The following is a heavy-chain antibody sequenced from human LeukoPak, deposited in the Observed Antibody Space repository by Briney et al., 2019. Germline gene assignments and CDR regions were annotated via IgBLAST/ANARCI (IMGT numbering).Heavy chain of an antibody. Sequence: ETLSLTCTVSGGSISSYYWSWIRQPPGKGLEWIGYIYYSGRTNYNPSLKSRVTISVDTSKNQFSLKLSSVTAADTAVYYCARAGTPITMIVVESNWFDPWGQGTLVTVSS. CDR3: ARAGTPITMIVVESNWFDP. CDR1: GGSISSYY. CDR2: IYYSGRT. J-gene: IGHJ5*02. D-gene: IGHD3-22*01. V-gene: IGHV4-59*01.